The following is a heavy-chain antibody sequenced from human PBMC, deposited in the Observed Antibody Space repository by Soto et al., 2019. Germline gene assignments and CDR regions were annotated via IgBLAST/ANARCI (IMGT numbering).Heavy chain of an antibody. Sequence: QAHLVESGGGVVQPGRSLRLSCAASGFTFTSYGMHWVRQAPGTRLEWVAVISYDGGLQHYADSVKGRFTISRDNSKNTVLLQMNSLRPEYTAVYYCVSDRGYGHASVPYSWGQGTLVSVSS. J-gene: IGHJ4*02. CDR2: ISYDGGLQ. D-gene: IGHD5-18*01. CDR1: GFTFTSYG. V-gene: IGHV3-30*03. CDR3: VSDRGYGHASVPYS.